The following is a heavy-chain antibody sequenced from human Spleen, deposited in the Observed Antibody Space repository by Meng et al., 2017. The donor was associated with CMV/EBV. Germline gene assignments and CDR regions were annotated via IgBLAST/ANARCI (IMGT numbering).Heavy chain of an antibody. Sequence: GGSLRLSCAGSGFTFSNYWMSWVRQAPGKGLEWVANIKKDGSEKYYVDSVKGRFTISRDNAKNSVFLQMNSLRAEDTAVYFCARDGGAIDFDYWGQGTLVTVSS. J-gene: IGHJ4*02. V-gene: IGHV3-7*01. CDR3: ARDGGAIDFDY. CDR1: GFTFSNYW. D-gene: IGHD3-16*02. CDR2: IKKDGSEK.